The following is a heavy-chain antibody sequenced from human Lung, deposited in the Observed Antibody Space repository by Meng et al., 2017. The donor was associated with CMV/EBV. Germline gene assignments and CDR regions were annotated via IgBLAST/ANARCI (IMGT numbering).Heavy chain of an antibody. Sequence: VHLGRAGAEVKQPGGSVKVSCKASCYTFTGYYMHWVRHAPGQGLEWMGWINPNSGGTNYAQKFQGWATMTRDTSISAAYMELSRLRSDDTAVYYCARDWEGSWAVFDYWGQGTLVTVSS. V-gene: IGHV1-2*04. D-gene: IGHD6-13*01. CDR3: ARDWEGSWAVFDY. CDR2: INPNSGGT. J-gene: IGHJ4*02. CDR1: CYTFTGYY.